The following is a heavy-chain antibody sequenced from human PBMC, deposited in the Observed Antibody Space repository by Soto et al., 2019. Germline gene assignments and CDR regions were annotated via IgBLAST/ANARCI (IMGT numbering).Heavy chain of an antibody. D-gene: IGHD6-19*01. CDR3: ARENLGSNGWGNHYYYYYMDV. J-gene: IGHJ6*03. Sequence: ASVKVSCKASGYTFTSYDINWVRQATGQGLEWMGWMNPNSGNTGYAQKFQGRVTMTRNTSISTAYMELSSLRSEDTAVYYCARENLGSNGWGNHYYYYYMDVWGKGTTVTVSS. CDR2: MNPNSGNT. V-gene: IGHV1-8*01. CDR1: GYTFTSYD.